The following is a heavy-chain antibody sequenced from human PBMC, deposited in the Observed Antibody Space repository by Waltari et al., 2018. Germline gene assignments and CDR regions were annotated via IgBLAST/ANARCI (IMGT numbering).Heavy chain of an antibody. CDR1: GFTFSSYA. V-gene: IGHV3-23*01. CDR2: ISGSGGST. J-gene: IGHJ3*02. Sequence: EVQLLESGGGLVQPGGSLRLSCAASGFTFSSYAMSWVRQAPGKGLAWVSAISGSGGSTYYADSVKGRFTISRDNSKNTLYLQMNSLRAEDTAVYYCAKDPLEMMVQGRQRDDAFDIWGQGTMVTVSS. CDR3: AKDPLEMMVQGRQRDDAFDI. D-gene: IGHD3-10*01.